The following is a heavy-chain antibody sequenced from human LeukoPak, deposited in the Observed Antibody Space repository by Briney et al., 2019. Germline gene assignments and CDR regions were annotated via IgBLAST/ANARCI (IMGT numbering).Heavy chain of an antibody. CDR1: GITLSNYG. Sequence: GGSLRLSCGVSGITLSNYGITWVRQAPGKGLEWVAGLSGSAGGSNYADSVKGRITISRDNSKNTLFLQMDRLRAEDTAVYFCAKRGVVVRVFLVGFHKEAYYFDFWGQGALVTVSS. CDR2: LSGSAGGS. V-gene: IGHV3-23*01. CDR3: AKRGVVVRVFLVGFHKEAYYFDF. D-gene: IGHD3-16*02. J-gene: IGHJ4*02.